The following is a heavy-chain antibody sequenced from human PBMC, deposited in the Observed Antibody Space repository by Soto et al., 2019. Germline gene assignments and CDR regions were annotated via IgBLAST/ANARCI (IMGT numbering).Heavy chain of an antibody. J-gene: IGHJ4*02. CDR1: DGSISSYY. CDR2: IDYTGST. V-gene: IGHV4-59*01. D-gene: IGHD3-22*01. Sequence: SETLSLTCAVSDGSISSYYWNWIRQPPGKELEWIGNIDYTGSTNYNPSLKSRVTMSVDRSKNHFSLKLSSVTAADTAVYYCARGDSNFYHFDYWGQGTLVTVSS. CDR3: ARGDSNFYHFDY.